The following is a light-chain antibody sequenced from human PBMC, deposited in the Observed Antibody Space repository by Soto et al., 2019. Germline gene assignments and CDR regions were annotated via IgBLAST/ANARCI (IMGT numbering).Light chain of an antibody. Sequence: EIVMTQSPATLSVSPGERAILSCSASQSISINLAWYQQKPGQAPRLLIYGASSRATGIPDRFSGSGSGTDFTLTISRLEPEDFAVYYCQQYGSSPPITFGQGTRLEIK. V-gene: IGKV3-20*01. CDR1: QSISIN. J-gene: IGKJ5*01. CDR3: QQYGSSPPIT. CDR2: GAS.